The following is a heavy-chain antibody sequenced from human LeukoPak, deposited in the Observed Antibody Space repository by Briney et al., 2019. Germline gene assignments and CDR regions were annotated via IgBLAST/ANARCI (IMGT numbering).Heavy chain of an antibody. CDR1: GFTFSSYA. J-gene: IGHJ4*02. CDR2: ISGSGDST. V-gene: IGHV3-23*01. D-gene: IGHD2-2*01. CDR3: ANGRYCSSTSCPPFDY. Sequence: GGSLRLSCAASGFTFSSYAMSWVRQAPGKGLEWVSAISGSGDSTYYADSVKGRFTISRDNSKNTLYLQMNSLRAEDTAVYYCANGRYCSSTSCPPFDYWGQGTLVTVSS.